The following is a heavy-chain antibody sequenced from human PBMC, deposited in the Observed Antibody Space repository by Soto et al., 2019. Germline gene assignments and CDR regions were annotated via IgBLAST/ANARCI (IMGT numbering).Heavy chain of an antibody. CDR3: ANGSPGDWGYFDY. CDR2: ISYDGSNK. Sequence: LSLTCAASGFTFSSYGMHWVRQAPGKGLEWVAVISYDGSNKYYADSVKGRFTISRDNSKNTLYLQMNSLRAEDTAVYYCANGSPGDWGYFDYWGQGTLVTVSS. CDR1: GFTFSSYG. D-gene: IGHD7-27*01. J-gene: IGHJ4*02. V-gene: IGHV3-30*18.